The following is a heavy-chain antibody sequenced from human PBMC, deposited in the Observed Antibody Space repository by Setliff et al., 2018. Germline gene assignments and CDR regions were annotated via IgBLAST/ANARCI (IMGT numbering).Heavy chain of an antibody. J-gene: IGHJ4*01. CDR1: DDSFTSSRYY. CDR2: ISYSGTP. V-gene: IGHV4-39*01. Sequence: SETLPLTCTVSDDSFTSSRYYWGWIRQAPGSGLEWIGSISYSGTPYYNASVESRVTISIGTSRNQFSLELRSVTVADTATYYCVRPGGTTVVARHFDYWGSGILVTVSS. D-gene: IGHD2-15*01. CDR3: VRPGGTTVVARHFDY.